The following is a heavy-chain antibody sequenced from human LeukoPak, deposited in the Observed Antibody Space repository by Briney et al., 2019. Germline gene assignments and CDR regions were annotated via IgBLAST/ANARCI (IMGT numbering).Heavy chain of an antibody. D-gene: IGHD4-11*01. CDR3: ARGSSTEVFYYYYGMDV. J-gene: IGHJ6*02. CDR1: GFTFGDYA. CDR2: ISSSGSTI. V-gene: IGHV3-48*03. Sequence: GGSLRLSCTASGFTFGDYAMNWVRQAPGKGLEWVSYISSSGSTIYYADSVKGRFTISRDNAKKSLHLQMNSLRAEDTAVYYCARGSSTEVFYYYYGMDVWGQGTTVTVSS.